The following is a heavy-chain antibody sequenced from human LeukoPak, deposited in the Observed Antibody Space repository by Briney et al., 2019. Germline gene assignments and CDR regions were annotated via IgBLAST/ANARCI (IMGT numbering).Heavy chain of an antibody. CDR1: GFTFSSYA. J-gene: IGHJ4*02. V-gene: IGHV3-23*01. CDR2: ISGPGGST. Sequence: PRGSLRLSCAASGFTFSSYAMSWVRQIPGKGLEWVSTISGPGGSTNYADSVKGRFTISRDNSRNTLYLQMNSLRAEDTAVYYCAKTRSGYDIWDYFDYWGQGTLVT. D-gene: IGHD5-12*01. CDR3: AKTRSGYDIWDYFDY.